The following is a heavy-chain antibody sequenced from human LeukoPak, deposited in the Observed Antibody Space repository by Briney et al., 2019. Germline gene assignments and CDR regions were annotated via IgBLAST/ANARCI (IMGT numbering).Heavy chain of an antibody. Sequence: GGSLRLSCAASGFTFSTYSMNWVRQAPGKGLEWVSYISSSSSTIYYADSVKGRFTISRDNAKNSLYLQMNSLRAEDTAVYYCARDLLDLFVVVPAAYAFDIWGQGTMVTVSS. CDR1: GFTFSTYS. V-gene: IGHV3-48*01. J-gene: IGHJ3*02. CDR3: ARDLLDLFVVVPAAYAFDI. D-gene: IGHD2-2*01. CDR2: ISSSSSTI.